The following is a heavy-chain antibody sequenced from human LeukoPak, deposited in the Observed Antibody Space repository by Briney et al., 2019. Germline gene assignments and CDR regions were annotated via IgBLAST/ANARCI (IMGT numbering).Heavy chain of an antibody. V-gene: IGHV3-23*01. CDR3: AIPPYSSNWIFDY. CDR2: ISGGGAST. Sequence: GGSLRLSCAASGFTFSTYTMSWVRQAPGKGLEWVSTISGGGASTYYADSVKGRFTISGDSSKDTLYLQMNSLRAEDTAVYYCAIPPYSSNWIFDYWGQGTLVTVSS. CDR1: GFTFSTYT. D-gene: IGHD6-13*01. J-gene: IGHJ4*02.